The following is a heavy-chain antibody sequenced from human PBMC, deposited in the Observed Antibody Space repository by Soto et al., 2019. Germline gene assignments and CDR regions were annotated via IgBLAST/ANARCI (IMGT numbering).Heavy chain of an antibody. Sequence: VGSLRLCWAAAGVTFEDYAMRWVRQVQGKGLEWVSGINWNSGSIGYGDSVKGRFAISRDNAKNSLHLQMNSLSAEDTAFYYCVKDESINWYSGHFRHWGQGTLVTVSS. V-gene: IGHV3-9*01. CDR2: INWNSGSI. D-gene: IGHD6-13*01. J-gene: IGHJ1*01. CDR1: GVTFEDYA. CDR3: VKDESINWYSGHFRH.